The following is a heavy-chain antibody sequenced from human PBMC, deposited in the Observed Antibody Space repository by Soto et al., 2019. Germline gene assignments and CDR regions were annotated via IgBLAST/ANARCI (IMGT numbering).Heavy chain of an antibody. CDR3: ARVGSSCHSGGCYYYYGLGV. J-gene: IGHJ6*02. D-gene: IGHD1-26*01. V-gene: IGHV4-61*01. Sequence: QVRLQESGPGLVKPSETLSLSCLVSGDSVGNGPYYLSWIRQSAGEGLERIAYIYYSGSTKVKPSLESRVNISIDMSKNQFFLELRSVTAADAAVYFCARVGSSCHSGGCYYYYGLGVWGQVTTGAISS. CDR2: IYYSGST. CDR1: GDSVGNGPYY.